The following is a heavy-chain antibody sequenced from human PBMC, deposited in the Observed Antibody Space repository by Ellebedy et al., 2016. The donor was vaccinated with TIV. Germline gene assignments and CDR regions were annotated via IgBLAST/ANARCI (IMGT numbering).Heavy chain of an antibody. V-gene: IGHV3-53*01. Sequence: GGSLRLSCAASGFTVSSNYMSWVRQAPGRGLEWVSTIYSSGGTYYAGSVKGRFTISRDNAKNTLYLQMNSLRAEDTAVYYCARGGVTAGNDHWGQGTLVTVSS. CDR3: ARGGVTAGNDH. J-gene: IGHJ5*02. CDR2: IYSSGGT. D-gene: IGHD6-13*01. CDR1: GFTVSSNY.